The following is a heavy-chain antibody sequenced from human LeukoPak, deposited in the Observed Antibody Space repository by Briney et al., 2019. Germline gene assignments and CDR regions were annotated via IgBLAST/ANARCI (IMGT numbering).Heavy chain of an antibody. D-gene: IGHD3-16*01. Sequence: GSLRLSCAASGFTFSSYSMNWVRQAPGKGLEWIGSIYHSGSTYYNPSLKSRVTISVDTSKNQFSLKLSSVTAADTAVYYCARGKIPATRFGGNYFDYWGQGTLVTVSS. V-gene: IGHV4-38-2*01. J-gene: IGHJ4*02. CDR1: GFTFSSYS. CDR3: ARGKIPATRFGGNYFDY. CDR2: IYHSGST.